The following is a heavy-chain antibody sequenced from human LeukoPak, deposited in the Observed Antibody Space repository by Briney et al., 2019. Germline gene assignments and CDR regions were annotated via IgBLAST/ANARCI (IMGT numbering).Heavy chain of an antibody. Sequence: GGSLRLSCAASGFTFSSYAMSWVRQAPGKGLEWVSAISGSGGSTYYADSVKGRFTTSRDNSKNTLYLQMNSLRAEDTAVYYCAKDGSYYDFWSGLNWFDPWGQGTLVTVSS. D-gene: IGHD3-3*01. J-gene: IGHJ5*02. CDR2: ISGSGGST. V-gene: IGHV3-23*01. CDR3: AKDGSYYDFWSGLNWFDP. CDR1: GFTFSSYA.